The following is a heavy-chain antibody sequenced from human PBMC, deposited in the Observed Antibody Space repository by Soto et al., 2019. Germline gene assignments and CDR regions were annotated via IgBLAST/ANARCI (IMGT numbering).Heavy chain of an antibody. J-gene: IGHJ6*02. Sequence: QVPLVQSGAEVKKPGSSVKVSCKVSGGTFSSHSINWVRQAPGQGPEWIGGIIPIFGTENYAQKFQGRVTITADESTSTAYMELSSLTSEDTALYYCSTSVYCSTTRCYYYYGLDVWGQGTTVIVSS. CDR3: STSVYCSTTRCYYYYGLDV. D-gene: IGHD2-2*01. CDR1: GGTFSSHS. V-gene: IGHV1-69*01. CDR2: IIPIFGTE.